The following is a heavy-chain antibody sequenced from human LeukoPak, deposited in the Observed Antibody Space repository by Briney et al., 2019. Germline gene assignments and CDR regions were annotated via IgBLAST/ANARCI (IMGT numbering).Heavy chain of an antibody. J-gene: IGHJ5*02. CDR3: ARASQGLWFRYWFDP. Sequence: PSETLSLTCAVYGGSFSGYYWSWILQPPGKGLEWIGEINHSGSTNYNPSLKSRVTISVDTSKNQFSLKLSSVTAADTAVYYCARASQGLWFRYWFDPWGQGTLVTVSS. D-gene: IGHD3-10*01. CDR1: GGSFSGYY. V-gene: IGHV4-34*01. CDR2: INHSGST.